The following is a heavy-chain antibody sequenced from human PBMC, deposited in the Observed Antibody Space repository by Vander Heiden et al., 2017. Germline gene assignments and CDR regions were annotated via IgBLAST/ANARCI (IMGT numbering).Heavy chain of an antibody. CDR2: ISGSGGST. Sequence: EVQLLESGGCLVQPGGSLKLSCAASGFTFSSYAMSWVRQAPGKGLEWVSAISGSGGSTYYADSVKGRFTISRDNSKNTLYLQMNRLRAEDTAVYYCAKARENYIVGDYFDYWGQGTLVTVSS. V-gene: IGHV3-23*01. J-gene: IGHJ4*02. CDR3: AKARENYIVGDYFDY. D-gene: IGHD2-21*01. CDR1: GFTFSSYA.